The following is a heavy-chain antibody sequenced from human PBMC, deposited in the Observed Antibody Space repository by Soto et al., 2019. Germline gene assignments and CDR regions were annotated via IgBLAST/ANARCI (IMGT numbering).Heavy chain of an antibody. Sequence: PGGSLRLSCAASGFTFSSYGMHWVRQAPGKGLEWVAVISYDGSNKYYADSVKGRFTISRDNSKNTLYLQMNSLRAEDTAVYYCAKDKEWELLHPYYYYGMDVWGQGTMDTVSS. CDR3: AKDKEWELLHPYYYYGMDV. V-gene: IGHV3-30*18. J-gene: IGHJ6*02. CDR2: ISYDGSNK. CDR1: GFTFSSYG. D-gene: IGHD1-26*01.